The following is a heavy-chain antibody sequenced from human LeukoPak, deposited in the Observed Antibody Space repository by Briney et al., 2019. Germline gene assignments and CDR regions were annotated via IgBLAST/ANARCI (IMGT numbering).Heavy chain of an antibody. V-gene: IGHV3-23*01. J-gene: IGHJ4*02. CDR2: ISGSGGST. Sequence: GASLRLSCAASGFTFSSYAMSWVRQAPGKGLEWVSAISGSGGSTYYADSVKGRFTISRDNSKNTPYLQMNSLRAEDTAVYYCAKLFIYDYVWGSYRYTFDYWGQGTLVTVSS. CDR3: AKLFIYDYVWGSYRYTFDY. D-gene: IGHD3-16*02. CDR1: GFTFSSYA.